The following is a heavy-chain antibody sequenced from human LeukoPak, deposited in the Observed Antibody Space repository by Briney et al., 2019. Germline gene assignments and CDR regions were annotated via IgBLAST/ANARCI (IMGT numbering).Heavy chain of an antibody. CDR1: GFTFSSYA. D-gene: IGHD3-3*01. V-gene: IGHV3-23*01. CDR2: ISGSGGST. Sequence: GGSLRLSCAASGFTFSSYAMSWVRQAPGKGLEGVSAISGSGGSTCYADSVKGRFTISRDNSKITLYLQMNSLTAEDPAVYYCAKIPLYYDFWSGYYPGEDYWGQGTLVTVSS. J-gene: IGHJ4*02. CDR3: AKIPLYYDFWSGYYPGEDY.